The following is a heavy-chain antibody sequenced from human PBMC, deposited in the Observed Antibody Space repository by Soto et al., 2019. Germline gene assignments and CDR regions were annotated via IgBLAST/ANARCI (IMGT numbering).Heavy chain of an antibody. J-gene: IGHJ4*02. V-gene: IGHV3-23*01. CDR3: AKDGNWLDVYFDV. D-gene: IGHD6-19*01. Sequence: LRLSCVASGIEFSNYAMSWVRQAPGKGLEWVSISSASGRSRYHADSVKGRFTISRDNSKNTLYLHMTNLRAEDTAVYYCAKDGNWLDVYFDVWGQGTPVTVSS. CDR2: SSASGRSR. CDR1: GIEFSNYA.